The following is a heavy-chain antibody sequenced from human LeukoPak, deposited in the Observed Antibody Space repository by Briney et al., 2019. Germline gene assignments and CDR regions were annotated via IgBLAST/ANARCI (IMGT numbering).Heavy chain of an antibody. CDR1: GGSFSGYY. Sequence: SETLSLTCAVYGGSFSGYYWSWIRQPPGKGLEWIGEINHSGSTNYNPSLKSRVTISVDTSKNQFSLKLSSVTAADTAVYYCAREELYSRDFDYRGQGTLVTVSS. CDR3: AREELYSRDFDY. D-gene: IGHD6-13*01. CDR2: INHSGST. V-gene: IGHV4-34*01. J-gene: IGHJ4*02.